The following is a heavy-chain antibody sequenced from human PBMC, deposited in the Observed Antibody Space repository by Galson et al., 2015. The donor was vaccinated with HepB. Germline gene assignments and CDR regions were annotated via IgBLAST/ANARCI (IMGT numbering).Heavy chain of an antibody. J-gene: IGHJ3*02. CDR3: ARHSGIYWGTYLGAFDI. CDR2: MYYSGST. D-gene: IGHD5-12*01. CDR1: GGSMTNYY. Sequence: ETLSLTCTVSGGSMTNYYWSWVRQTPGEGLEWIGYMYYSGSTKYNPSLKSRVRISADTSKNQFSMELNSVTAADTAVYYCARHSGIYWGTYLGAFDIWGQGTLLTVSS. V-gene: IGHV4-59*08.